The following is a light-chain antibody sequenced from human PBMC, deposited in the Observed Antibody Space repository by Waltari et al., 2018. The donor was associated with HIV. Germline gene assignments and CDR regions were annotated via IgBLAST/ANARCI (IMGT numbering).Light chain of an antibody. V-gene: IGLV2-14*01. CDR2: EVS. CDR3: SSFTTSNSLL. CDR1: RSDVGAYNY. J-gene: IGLJ2*01. Sequence: QSALTQPASVSGSPGQSITVSCTGTRSDVGAYNYVSWYQQTPGTAPKLVIYEVSNRPSAISYRFSGSKSGHTASLTISGLQTEDEGDYYCSSFTTSNSLLFGGGTKVTVL.